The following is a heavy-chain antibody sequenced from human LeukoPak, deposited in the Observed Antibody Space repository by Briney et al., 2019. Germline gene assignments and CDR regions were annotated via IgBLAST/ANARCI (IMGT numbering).Heavy chain of an antibody. CDR2: ISAYNGNT. V-gene: IGHV1-18*01. Sequence: ASVEVSCKASGYTFTSYGISWVRQAPGQGLEWMGWISAYNGNTNYAQKLQGRVTMTTDTSTSTAYMELRSLRSDDTAVYYCARLVRGDFWSGYYADYWGQGTLVTVSS. D-gene: IGHD3-3*01. CDR3: ARLVRGDFWSGYYADY. J-gene: IGHJ4*02. CDR1: GYTFTSYG.